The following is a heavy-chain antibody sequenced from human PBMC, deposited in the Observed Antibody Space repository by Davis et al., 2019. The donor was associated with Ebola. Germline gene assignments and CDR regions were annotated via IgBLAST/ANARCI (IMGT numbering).Heavy chain of an antibody. CDR3: ARHSEFSTGSNAYYFHYYPMDV. J-gene: IGHJ6*02. Sequence: KVSCKGSGYTFTTYWIFWVRQMPGKGLEWMGRIDPSDSYTDYNPSFQGHVTISADKSISTAYLQWSSLKASDTAMYYCARHSEFSTGSNAYYFHYYPMDVWGQGTTVTVSS. CDR2: IDPSDSYT. V-gene: IGHV5-10-1*01. D-gene: IGHD2/OR15-2a*01. CDR1: GYTFTTYW.